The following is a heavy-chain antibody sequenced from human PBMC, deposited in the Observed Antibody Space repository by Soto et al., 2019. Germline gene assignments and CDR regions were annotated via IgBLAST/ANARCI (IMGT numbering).Heavy chain of an antibody. CDR1: GFTFSGHW. CDR2: INTDGGSS. D-gene: IGHD2-2*01. CDR3: AREAGYCSRTSCYRRAFDT. V-gene: IGHV3-74*03. Sequence: EVQLVESGGDLVQPGGSLRLSCAASGFTFSGHWMHWVRQVPGKGLEWVSRINTDGGSSAYADSVKGRFTISRDNAKNTRYLQMNGLRAEDTAVYYCAREAGYCSRTSCYRRAFDTWGQGTTVTVSS. J-gene: IGHJ3*02.